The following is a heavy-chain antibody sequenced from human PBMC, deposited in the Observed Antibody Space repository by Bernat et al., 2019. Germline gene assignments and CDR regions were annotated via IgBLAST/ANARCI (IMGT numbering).Heavy chain of an antibody. CDR2: ISSSSSYI. CDR3: AILETAFCSGGSCYAFDI. Sequence: EVQLVESGGGLVKPGGSLRLSCAASGFTFSSYSMNWVRQAPGKGLEWVSSISSSSSYIYYADSVKGRFTISRDNAKNSLYLQMNSLRAEDTAVYYCAILETAFCSGGSCYAFDIWGQGTMVPVSS. J-gene: IGHJ3*02. CDR1: GFTFSSYS. D-gene: IGHD2-15*01. V-gene: IGHV3-21*01.